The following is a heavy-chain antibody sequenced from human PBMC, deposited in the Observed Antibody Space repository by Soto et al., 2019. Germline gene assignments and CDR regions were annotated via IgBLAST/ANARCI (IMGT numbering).Heavy chain of an antibody. V-gene: IGHV3-64*01. Sequence: VQLVESGEGLVQPGGSLRLSCAASGFTFSSYAMHWVRQAPGKGLEYVSAISSNGGSTYYANSVKGRFTISRDNSKNTLYLQMGSLRAEDMAVYYCARGTKHYYYYMDVWGKGTTVTVSS. D-gene: IGHD1-1*01. J-gene: IGHJ6*03. CDR1: GFTFSSYA. CDR3: ARGTKHYYYYMDV. CDR2: ISSNGGST.